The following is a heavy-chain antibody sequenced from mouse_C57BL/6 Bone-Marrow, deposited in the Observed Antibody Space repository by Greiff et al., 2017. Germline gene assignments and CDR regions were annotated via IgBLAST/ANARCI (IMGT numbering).Heavy chain of an antibody. CDR1: GYTFTSYW. D-gene: IGHD2-4*01. CDR2: IDPSDSYT. Sequence: QVQLQQSGAELVKPGASVKLSCKASGYTFTSYWMQWVKQRPGQGLEWIGEIDPSDSYTNYNQKFKGKATLTVDTSSSTAYMQLSSLTSEDSAVYYCARAYDYDRGYYFDYWGQGTTLTVSS. CDR3: ARAYDYDRGYYFDY. J-gene: IGHJ2*01. V-gene: IGHV1-50*01.